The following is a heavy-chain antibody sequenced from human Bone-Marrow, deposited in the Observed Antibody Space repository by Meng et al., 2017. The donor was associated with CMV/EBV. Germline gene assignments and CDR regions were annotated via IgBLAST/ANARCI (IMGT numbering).Heavy chain of an antibody. CDR1: GLTCSSYG. J-gene: IGHJ6*02. V-gene: IGHV3-30*02. CDR2: IRYDGSNK. Sequence: GWSLRLSCAASGLTCSSYGMHWARQAPGKGLEWVAFIRYDGSNKYYADSVKGRFTISRDNSKNTLYLQMNSLRAEDTAVYYCAKESRGYSYGGGGGMDVWGQGTTVTVSS. D-gene: IGHD5-18*01. CDR3: AKESRGYSYGGGGGMDV.